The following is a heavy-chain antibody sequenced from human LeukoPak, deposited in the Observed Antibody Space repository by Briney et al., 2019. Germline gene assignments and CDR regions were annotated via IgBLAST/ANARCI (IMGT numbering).Heavy chain of an antibody. CDR3: ARTRYGSGSYLVDY. CDR1: RYTFTGYY. CDR2: INPNSGGT. Sequence: ASVKVSCKASRYTFTGYYMHWVRQAPGQGLEWMGWINPNSGGTNYAQKFQGRVTMTRDTSISTAYMELSRLRSDDTAVYYCARTRYGSGSYLVDYWGQGTLVTVSS. D-gene: IGHD3-10*01. V-gene: IGHV1-2*02. J-gene: IGHJ4*02.